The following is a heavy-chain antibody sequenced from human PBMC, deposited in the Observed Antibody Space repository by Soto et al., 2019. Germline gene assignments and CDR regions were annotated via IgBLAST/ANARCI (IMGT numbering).Heavy chain of an antibody. D-gene: IGHD6-19*01. CDR1: GFPLSTYG. V-gene: IGHV3-23*01. J-gene: IGHJ6*02. Sequence: EVQLLESGGGLVQPGGSLRLSCAASGFPLSTYGMTWVRQAPGKGLEWVSAITGTGGNTYYVDSVKGRFTSSRDNSKNMLYLQVNSLRVEDTAVYYCARIRGWYGLDVWGQGTTVTVSS. CDR2: ITGTGGNT. CDR3: ARIRGWYGLDV.